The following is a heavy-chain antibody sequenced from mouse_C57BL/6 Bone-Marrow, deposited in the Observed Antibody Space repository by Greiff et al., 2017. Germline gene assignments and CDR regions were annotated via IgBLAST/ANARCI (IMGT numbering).Heavy chain of an antibody. J-gene: IGHJ3*01. Sequence: VKVVESGPGLVQPSQSLSITCTVSGFSLTSYGVHWVRQSPGKGLEWLGVIWSGGSTDYNAAFISRLSISKDNSKSQVFFKMNSLQADDTAIYYCARGLPLAYWGQGTLVTVSA. V-gene: IGHV2-2*01. D-gene: IGHD2-4*01. CDR1: GFSLTSYG. CDR2: IWSGGST. CDR3: ARGLPLAY.